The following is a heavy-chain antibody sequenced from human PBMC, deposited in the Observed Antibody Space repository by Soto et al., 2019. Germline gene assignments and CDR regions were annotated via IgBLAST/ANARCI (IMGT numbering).Heavy chain of an antibody. Sequence: QLQLQESGPGLVKPSETLSLTCTVSGGSISSSSYYWGWIRQPPGKGLEWIGSIYYSGSTYYNPSLKSRVTISVDASKNRFSLKLSSVTAADTAVYYCARHEYYYDSSGYPYDYWGQGTLVTVSS. CDR1: GGSISSSSYY. J-gene: IGHJ4*02. CDR3: ARHEYYYDSSGYPYDY. D-gene: IGHD3-22*01. CDR2: IYYSGST. V-gene: IGHV4-39*01.